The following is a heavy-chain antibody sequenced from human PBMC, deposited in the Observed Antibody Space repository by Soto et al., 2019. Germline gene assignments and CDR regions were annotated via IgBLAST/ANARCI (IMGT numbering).Heavy chain of an antibody. D-gene: IGHD5-12*01. CDR1: GFSLSTSGMC. J-gene: IGHJ6*02. CDR3: ARMNSGYDNKYHYYGMDV. V-gene: IGHV2-70*11. Sequence: SDPTLVNPTQTLTLTCTFSGFSLSTSGMCVSWIRQAPGKALEWLARIDWDDDKYYSTYLKTRITISKDTSKNQVVLTMTNIDPVDTATYYCARMNSGYDNKYHYYGMDVWGQGTTVTVSS. CDR2: IDWDDDK.